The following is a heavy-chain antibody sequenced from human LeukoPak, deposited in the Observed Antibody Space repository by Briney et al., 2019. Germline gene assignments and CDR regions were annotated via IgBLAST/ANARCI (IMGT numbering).Heavy chain of an antibody. CDR3: ARVYGVLGSRDQQLMH. Sequence: PGGSLRLSCAASGFTFSYYTMNWVRQAPGKGLEWVSSISSSNNYIYYADSVKGRFTISRDNAKNSLYLQMNSLRAEDTAVYYCARVYGVLGSRDQQLMHWGQGTLVTVSS. J-gene: IGHJ4*02. D-gene: IGHD6-13*01. CDR1: GFTFSYYT. V-gene: IGHV3-21*01. CDR2: ISSSNNYI.